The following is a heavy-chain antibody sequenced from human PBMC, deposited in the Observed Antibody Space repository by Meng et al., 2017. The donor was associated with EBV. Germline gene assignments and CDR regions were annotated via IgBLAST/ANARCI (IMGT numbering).Heavy chain of an antibody. V-gene: IGHV1-69*01. D-gene: IGHD3-22*01. CDR3: ARVPYYPDSSGYYSRSDY. CDR1: GGTFSNYA. J-gene: IGHJ4*02. CDR2: IIPIFGTA. Sequence: QVQLVQSVAEVKKPGSSVKVSCQASGGTFSNYAINWVRQAPGQGLEWMGGIIPIFGTANYAQKFQDRVTITADESTSTAYMELRGLRSEDTAVYYCARVPYYPDSSGYYSRSDYWGQGTLVTVSS.